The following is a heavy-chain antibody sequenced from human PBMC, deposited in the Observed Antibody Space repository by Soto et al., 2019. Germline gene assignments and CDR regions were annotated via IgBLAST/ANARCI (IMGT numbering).Heavy chain of an antibody. Sequence: QVQLQESGPGLVKPSQTLSLTCTVSDGSISSYNYYWSWIRQPPGKGLEGIGYIYYSGSTSYNPSLKSRVTISLDTSKKQFSLKLSSVTAADTAVYYCARDAGGYSGYDSWYFDYWGQGTLVTVSS. J-gene: IGHJ4*02. CDR1: DGSISSYNYY. V-gene: IGHV4-30-4*01. CDR3: ARDAGGYSGYDSWYFDY. CDR2: IYYSGST. D-gene: IGHD5-12*01.